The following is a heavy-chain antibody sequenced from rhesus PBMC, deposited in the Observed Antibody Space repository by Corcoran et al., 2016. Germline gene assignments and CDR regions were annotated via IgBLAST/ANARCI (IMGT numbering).Heavy chain of an antibody. CDR3: ARRLATVTLSYFDY. D-gene: IGHD5-36*02. CDR2: IYGGSGST. Sequence: GGSFGGYYWGWIRQPPGKGLEWIGYIYGGSGSTSYNPSLKSRVTISTDTSKNQFSLKLSSVTAADTAVYYCARRLATVTLSYFDYWGQGVLVTVSS. V-gene: IGHV4-165*01. J-gene: IGHJ4*01. CDR1: GGSFGGYY.